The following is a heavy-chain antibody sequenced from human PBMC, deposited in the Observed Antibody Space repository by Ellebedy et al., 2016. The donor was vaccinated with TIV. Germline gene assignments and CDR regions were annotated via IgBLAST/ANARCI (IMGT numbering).Heavy chain of an antibody. CDR3: ARGGYCSSTSCYGLRWFDP. V-gene: IGHV4-39*07. J-gene: IGHJ5*02. Sequence: GSLRLXXSVSGGSFSGSDSFWGWTRQAPGKGLEWIGNIYHRGSTYYNPSLKSRVTISVDTSKNQFSLKLSSVTAADTAVYYCARGGYCSSTSCYGLRWFDPWGQGTLVTVSS. CDR2: IYHRGST. D-gene: IGHD2-2*01. CDR1: GGSFSGSDSF.